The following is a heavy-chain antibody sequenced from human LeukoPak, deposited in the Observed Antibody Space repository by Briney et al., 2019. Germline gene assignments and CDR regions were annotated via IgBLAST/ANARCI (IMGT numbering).Heavy chain of an antibody. CDR1: GYIFTGYY. J-gene: IGHJ4*02. Sequence: ASVKVSCKASGYIFTGYYMHWVRQAPGQGLKWMGWINPNSGGTNYAQKFQGRVTMTRDTSISTAYMELSRLRSDDTAVYYCARPWSSGPIPDWGQGTLVTVSS. CDR3: ARPWSSGPIPD. CDR2: INPNSGGT. V-gene: IGHV1-2*02. D-gene: IGHD3-22*01.